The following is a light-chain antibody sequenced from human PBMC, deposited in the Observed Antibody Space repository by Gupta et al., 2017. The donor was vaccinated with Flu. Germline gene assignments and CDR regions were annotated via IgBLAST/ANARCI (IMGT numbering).Light chain of an antibody. Sequence: EIVFTPSPATLSLSPGERATLSCRASQSVSSYLDWYQQKPGQAPRLLIYHAANRAKGSTDRFSGSGEGTDFTLTSSSPEHEDCAGYYGQQRSSWLTFGHGTKVDIK. CDR3: QQRSSWLT. CDR1: QSVSSY. J-gene: IGKJ3*01. V-gene: IGKV3-11*01. CDR2: HAA.